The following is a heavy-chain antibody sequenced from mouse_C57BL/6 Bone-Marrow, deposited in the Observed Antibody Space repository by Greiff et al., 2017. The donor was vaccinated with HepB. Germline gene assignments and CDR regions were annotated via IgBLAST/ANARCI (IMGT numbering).Heavy chain of an antibody. CDR1: GFTFSDYY. Sequence: EVNLVESEGGLVQPGSSMKLSCTASGFTFSDYYMAWVRQVPEKGLEWVANINYDGSSTYYLDSLKSRFIISRDNAKNILYLQMSSLKSEDTATYYCARDRGDYWGQGTSVTVSS. CDR2: INYDGSST. V-gene: IGHV5-16*01. CDR3: ARDRGDY. J-gene: IGHJ4*01. D-gene: IGHD3-1*01.